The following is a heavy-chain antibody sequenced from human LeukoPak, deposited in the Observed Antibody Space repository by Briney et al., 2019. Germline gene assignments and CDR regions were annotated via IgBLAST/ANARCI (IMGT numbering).Heavy chain of an antibody. D-gene: IGHD1-14*01. CDR1: GGSFSGYY. CDR2: INHSGST. Sequence: PSETLSLTCAVYGGSFSGYYWSWIRQPPGKGLEWIGEINHSGSTNYNPSLKSRVTISVDTSKNQFSLKLSSVTAADTAVYYCARGPTTPGYYYYYYMDVWGKGTTVTVSS. CDR3: ARGPTTPGYYYYYYMDV. V-gene: IGHV4-34*01. J-gene: IGHJ6*03.